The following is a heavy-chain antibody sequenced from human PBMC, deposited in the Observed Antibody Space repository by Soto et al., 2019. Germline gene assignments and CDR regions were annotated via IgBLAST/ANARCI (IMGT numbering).Heavy chain of an antibody. CDR3: GRCTSTSCHLGSDY. CDR2: ISHDGINK. D-gene: IGHD2-2*01. Sequence: GGSLRLSCAASGFTFSXYAMNWXRQAPGKGLEWVALISHDGINKYYADSVRGRFTISRDSSTNTLYLQMNSLRAADTAVYYCGRCTSTSCHLGSDYWGQGTLVTVSS. J-gene: IGHJ4*02. CDR1: GFTFSXYA. V-gene: IGHV3-30-3*01.